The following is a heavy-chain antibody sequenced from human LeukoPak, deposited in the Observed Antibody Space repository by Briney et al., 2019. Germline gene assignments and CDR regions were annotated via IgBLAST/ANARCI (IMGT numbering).Heavy chain of an antibody. Sequence: GGSLRLSCAASGFTFSGSAMHWVRQASGKGLEWVGRIRSKANSYATAYAASVKGRFTISRDDSKYTAYLQMNSLKTEDTAVYYCTSPLGAENSHYYGMDVWGQGTTVTVSS. D-gene: IGHD3-16*01. J-gene: IGHJ6*02. CDR2: IRSKANSYAT. CDR1: GFTFSGSA. CDR3: TSPLGAENSHYYGMDV. V-gene: IGHV3-73*01.